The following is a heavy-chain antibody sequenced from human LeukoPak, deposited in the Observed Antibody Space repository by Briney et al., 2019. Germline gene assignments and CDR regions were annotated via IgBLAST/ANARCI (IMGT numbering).Heavy chain of an antibody. V-gene: IGHV4-30-2*01. J-gene: IGHJ3*02. CDR1: GGSISSGGYY. D-gene: IGHD7-27*01. CDR3: ARLQELGTDAFDX. Sequence: SETLSLTCTVSGGSISSGGYYWSWIRQPPGKGLEWIGYIYHSGSTYYNPSLKSRVTISVDRSKNQFSLKLSSVAAADTAVYYCARLQELGTDAFDXXXXGTMVTVSS. CDR2: IYHSGST.